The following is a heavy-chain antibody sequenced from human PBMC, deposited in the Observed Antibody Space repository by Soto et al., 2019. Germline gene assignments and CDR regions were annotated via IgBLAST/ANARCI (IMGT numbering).Heavy chain of an antibody. J-gene: IGHJ4*02. CDR3: ARDDSWIQLWHAFDY. CDR2: INPNSGGT. Sequence: GASVKVSCKASGYTFTGYYMHWVRQAPGQGLEWMGWINPNSGGTNYAQKFQGRVTMTRDTSISTAYMELSRLRSDDTAVYYCARDDSWIQLWHAFDYWGQGTLVTVPS. V-gene: IGHV1-2*02. D-gene: IGHD5-18*01. CDR1: GYTFTGYY.